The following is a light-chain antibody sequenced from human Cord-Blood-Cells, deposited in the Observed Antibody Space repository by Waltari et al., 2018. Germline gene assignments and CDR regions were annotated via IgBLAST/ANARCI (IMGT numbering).Light chain of an antibody. CDR1: SRDVGGYNY. Sequence: QSALTQPASVSGSPGQSITIPCTGTSRDVGGYNYVTWYQQHPGKAPKLMIYDASNRPSGVSNRSSGSKSRNTASLTISGLQADDEADYYCSSYTSSSTLVFGGGTKLTVL. CDR3: SSYTSSSTLV. V-gene: IGLV2-14*01. CDR2: DAS. J-gene: IGLJ2*01.